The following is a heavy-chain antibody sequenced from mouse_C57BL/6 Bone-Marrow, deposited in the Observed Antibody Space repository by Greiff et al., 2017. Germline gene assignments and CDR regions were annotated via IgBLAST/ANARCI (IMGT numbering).Heavy chain of an antibody. J-gene: IGHJ2*01. Sequence: VQLQQSGTVLARPGASVKMSCKTSGYTFTSYWMHWVKQRPGQGLEWIGAIYPGNSDTSYNQKFKGKATLTADTSSSTAYMDLSSLTTEDSAVYYCTRLKFAVTTVASKGFDYWGQGTTLTVSS. CDR1: GYTFTSYW. V-gene: IGHV1-5*01. D-gene: IGHD1-1*01. CDR2: IYPGNSDT. CDR3: TRLKFAVTTVASKGFDY.